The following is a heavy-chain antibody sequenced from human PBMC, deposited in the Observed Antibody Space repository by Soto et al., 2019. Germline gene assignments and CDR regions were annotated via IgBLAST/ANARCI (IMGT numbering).Heavy chain of an antibody. CDR2: ISSSSSYI. D-gene: IGHD3-16*01. CDR3: ARGLRRAFDI. V-gene: IGHV3-21*01. J-gene: IGHJ3*02. CDR1: GFTFSSYS. Sequence: EVQLVESGGGLVKPGGSPRLSCAASGFTFSSYSMNWVRQAPGKGLEWVSSISSSSSYIYYADSVKGRFTISRDNAKNSLYLQMNSLRAEDTAVYYCARGLRRAFDIWGQGTMVTVSS.